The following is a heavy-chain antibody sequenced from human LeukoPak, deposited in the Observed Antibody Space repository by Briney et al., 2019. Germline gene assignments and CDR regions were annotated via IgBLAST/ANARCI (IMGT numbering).Heavy chain of an antibody. D-gene: IGHD6-13*01. J-gene: IGHJ4*02. V-gene: IGHV1-2*04. CDR1: GYTFTGYY. CDR3: ASPDSSSWYRLDY. Sequence: ASVKVSCKASGYTFTGYYMHWVRQAPGQGLEWMGWINPNSGGTNYAQKFQGWVTMTRDTSISTAYMELSRLRSDDTAVYYCASPDSSSWYRLDYWGQGTLVTVSS. CDR2: INPNSGGT.